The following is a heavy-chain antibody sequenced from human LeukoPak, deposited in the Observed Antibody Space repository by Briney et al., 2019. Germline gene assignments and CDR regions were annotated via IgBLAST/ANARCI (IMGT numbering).Heavy chain of an antibody. J-gene: IGHJ4*02. CDR2: TSGSGGST. V-gene: IGHV3-23*01. CDR3: AKNGGSQCYSHLDS. CDR1: GFSVSSNY. D-gene: IGHD2-15*01. Sequence: GGSLRLSCAASGFSVSSNYVNWVRQAPGKGLEWVSGTSGSGGSTYYAGSVKGRFTISRDNSKNTLCLQMNSLRVEDTAVYYCAKNGGSQCYSHLDSWGQGTLVTVSS.